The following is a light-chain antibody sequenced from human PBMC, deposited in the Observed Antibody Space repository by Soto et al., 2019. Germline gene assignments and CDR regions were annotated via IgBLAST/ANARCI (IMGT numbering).Light chain of an antibody. J-gene: IGLJ1*01. CDR3: CSYTTSSTYV. CDR1: SSDVGGYNY. CDR2: DVS. Sequence: QSALTQPASVSGSPGQSIAISCTGTSSDVGGYNYVSWYQQHPGKALKLMIYDVSNRPSGVSNRFSGSKSGNTASLTISWLQAEDEADYYCCSYTTSSTYVFGTGTKVTVL. V-gene: IGLV2-14*03.